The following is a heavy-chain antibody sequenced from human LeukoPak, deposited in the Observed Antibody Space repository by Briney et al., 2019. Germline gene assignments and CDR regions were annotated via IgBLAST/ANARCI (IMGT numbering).Heavy chain of an antibody. V-gene: IGHV1-2*02. CDR3: ARGEWLRFGNYYHYGMDV. D-gene: IGHD5-12*01. CDR2: INPNSGGT. J-gene: IGHJ6*02. Sequence: ASVKVSCKASGYTFTGYYMHWVRQAPGQGLEWMGWINPNSGGTNYAQKFQGRVTMTRDMSISTAYMELSRLRSDDTAVYYCARGEWLRFGNYYHYGMDVWGQGTTVTVSS. CDR1: GYTFTGYY.